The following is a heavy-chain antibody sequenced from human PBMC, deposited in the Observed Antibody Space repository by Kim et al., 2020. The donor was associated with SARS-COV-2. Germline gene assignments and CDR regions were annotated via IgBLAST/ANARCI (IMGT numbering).Heavy chain of an antibody. Sequence: GRFTISRDNSKNTLYLQMNSLRAEDTAVYYCAKSIGGFTMVRGVNLRFDYWGQGTLVTVSS. V-gene: IGHV3-23*03. CDR3: AKSIGGFTMVRGVNLRFDY. D-gene: IGHD3-10*01. J-gene: IGHJ4*02.